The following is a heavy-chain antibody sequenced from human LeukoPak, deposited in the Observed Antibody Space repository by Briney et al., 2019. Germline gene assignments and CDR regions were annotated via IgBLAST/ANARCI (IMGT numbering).Heavy chain of an antibody. Sequence: SETLSLTCTVSGGTISSYCWSWIRQPPGKGLEWIGYIYYSGSTNYNPSLKSRVTISVDTSKNQFSLKLSSVTAADTAVYYCARYLYDYYDSSGPFDYWGQGTLVTVSS. J-gene: IGHJ4*02. CDR2: IYYSGST. V-gene: IGHV4-59*01. D-gene: IGHD3-22*01. CDR1: GGTISSYC. CDR3: ARYLYDYYDSSGPFDY.